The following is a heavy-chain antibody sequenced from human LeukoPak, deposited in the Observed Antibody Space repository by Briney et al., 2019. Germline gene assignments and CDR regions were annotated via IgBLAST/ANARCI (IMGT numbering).Heavy chain of an antibody. D-gene: IGHD4/OR15-4a*01. CDR3: AKDGYGATGDWHFDL. CDR1: GFTFDDYA. CDR2: ISGDGSNT. Sequence: PGGSLRLSCAASGFTFDDYAMHWVRQGPGKGLEWVSLISGDGSNTYYADSVKGRFTISRDNSKNSLSLQMNSLRTEDTALYYCAKDGYGATGDWHFDLWGRGALVTVSS. J-gene: IGHJ2*01. V-gene: IGHV3-43*02.